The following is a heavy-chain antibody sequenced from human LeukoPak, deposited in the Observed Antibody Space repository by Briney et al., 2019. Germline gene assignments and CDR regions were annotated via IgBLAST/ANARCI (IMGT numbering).Heavy chain of an antibody. D-gene: IGHD5-18*01. CDR2: INWNGGST. CDR3: ARRANTAMVTSGSFDY. Sequence: GGSLRLSCAASGFTFDDYGMSWVRQAPGKGLEWVSGINWNGGSTGYADSVKGRFTISRDNAKNSLYLQMNSLRAEDTALYYCARRANTAMVTSGSFDYWGQGTLVTVSS. V-gene: IGHV3-20*04. CDR1: GFTFDDYG. J-gene: IGHJ4*02.